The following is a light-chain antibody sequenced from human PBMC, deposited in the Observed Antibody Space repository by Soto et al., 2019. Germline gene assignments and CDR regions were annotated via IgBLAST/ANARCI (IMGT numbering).Light chain of an antibody. CDR2: EVN. J-gene: IGLJ3*02. CDR1: GGDVGTYDL. CDR3: CSYAGNGAWV. Sequence: QSALTQPASVSGSPGQSITISCSGSGGDVGTYDLLSWYQQILGKAPKLIIFEVNRRPSGVSDRFSGSKSGITASLTISGLQAEDEADFFCCSYAGNGAWVFGGGTKLTVL. V-gene: IGLV2-23*02.